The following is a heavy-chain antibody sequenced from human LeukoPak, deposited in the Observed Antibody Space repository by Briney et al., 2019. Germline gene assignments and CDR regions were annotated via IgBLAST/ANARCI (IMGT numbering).Heavy chain of an antibody. Sequence: ETLSLTCAVYGGSFSGYYWSWIRQPPGKGLEWIGEINHSGSTNYNPSLKSQVTISVDTSKNRFSLKLSSVTAADTAVYYCARVGEMATIVYFDYWGQGTLVTVSS. CDR3: ARVGEMATIVYFDY. CDR2: INHSGST. J-gene: IGHJ4*02. V-gene: IGHV4-34*01. CDR1: GGSFSGYY. D-gene: IGHD5-24*01.